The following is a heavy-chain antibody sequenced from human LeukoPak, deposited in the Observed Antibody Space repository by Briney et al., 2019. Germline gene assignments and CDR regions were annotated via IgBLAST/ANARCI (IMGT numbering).Heavy chain of an antibody. CDR3: ARSCRDGYRDFDY. D-gene: IGHD5-24*01. CDR1: GYSFTSYW. J-gene: IGHJ4*02. CDR2: IYPGDSDT. Sequence: GESLQISCNGSGYSFTSYWIGWVRQVPGKGREWMGIIYPGDSDTRYSPSFQCQVTISADKSISTAYLQWSSLKASDTAMYYCARSCRDGYRDFDYWGQGTLVTVSS. V-gene: IGHV5-51*01.